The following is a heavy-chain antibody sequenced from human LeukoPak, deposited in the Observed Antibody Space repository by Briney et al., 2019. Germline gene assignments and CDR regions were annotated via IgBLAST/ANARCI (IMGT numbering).Heavy chain of an antibody. Sequence: ASVKVSCKASGYTFTGYYMHWMRQAPGQGLEWMGWINPNSGGTNYAQKFQGRVTMTRDTSISTAYMELSRLRSDDTAVYYCARDRYDSSGHYDTWGQGTLVTVSS. CDR3: ARDRYDSSGHYDT. V-gene: IGHV1-2*02. CDR1: GYTFTGYY. D-gene: IGHD3-22*01. J-gene: IGHJ5*02. CDR2: INPNSGGT.